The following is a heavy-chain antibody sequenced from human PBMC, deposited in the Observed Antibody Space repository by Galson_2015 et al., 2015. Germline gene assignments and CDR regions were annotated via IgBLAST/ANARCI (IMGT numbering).Heavy chain of an antibody. D-gene: IGHD1-14*01. Sequence: SLRLSCAASGFTFSSYGMHWVRQAPGKGLEWVAVIWYDGSNKYYADSVKGRFTISRDNSKNTLYLQMNSLRAEDTAVYYCAGGKPTLPKAFEIWGQGTMVTVSS. CDR1: GFTFSSYG. CDR3: AGGKPTLPKAFEI. CDR2: IWYDGSNK. J-gene: IGHJ3*02. V-gene: IGHV3-33*01.